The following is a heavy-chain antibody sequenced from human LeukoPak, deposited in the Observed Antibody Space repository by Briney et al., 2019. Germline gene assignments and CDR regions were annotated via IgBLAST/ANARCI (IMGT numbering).Heavy chain of an antibody. D-gene: IGHD2-15*01. V-gene: IGHV3-21*01. Sequence: PGGSLRLSCAASGFTFSSYSMNWARQAPGKGLEWVSSISSSSSYIYYADSVKGRFTISRDNAKNSLYLQMNSLRAEDTAVYYCASQPVVVAAYFDYWGQGTLVTVSS. CDR2: ISSSSSYI. CDR1: GFTFSSYS. CDR3: ASQPVVVAAYFDY. J-gene: IGHJ4*02.